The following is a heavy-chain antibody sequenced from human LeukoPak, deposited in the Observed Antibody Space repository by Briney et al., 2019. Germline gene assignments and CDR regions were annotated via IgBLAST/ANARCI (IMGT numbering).Heavy chain of an antibody. Sequence: GGSLRLSCAASGFTFSSYSMNWVRQAPGKGLEWVSSISSSSSYIYYADSVKGRFTISRDNAKNSLYLQMNSLRVEDTAVYYCARGWTEYYDILTGYYNVGYFDLWGRGTLVTVSS. D-gene: IGHD3-9*01. J-gene: IGHJ2*01. CDR2: ISSSSSYI. CDR3: ARGWTEYYDILTGYYNVGYFDL. CDR1: GFTFSSYS. V-gene: IGHV3-21*01.